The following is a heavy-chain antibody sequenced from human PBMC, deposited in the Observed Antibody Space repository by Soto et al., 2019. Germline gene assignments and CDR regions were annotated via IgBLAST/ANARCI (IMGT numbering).Heavy chain of an antibody. D-gene: IGHD3-22*01. J-gene: IGHJ4*02. CDR3: AKDGVAHIPLYTSGSSYDH. CDR2: ISGSDGST. CDR1: GFIFSSYA. V-gene: IGHV3-23*01. Sequence: GGSLRLSCAASGFIFSSYAMSWVRQVPGKGLEWVSAISGSDGSTYYADSVKGRFTISRDNSRNTLYLQMNSLRAEDTAVYYCAKDGVAHIPLYTSGSSYDHWGQGTLVTVSS.